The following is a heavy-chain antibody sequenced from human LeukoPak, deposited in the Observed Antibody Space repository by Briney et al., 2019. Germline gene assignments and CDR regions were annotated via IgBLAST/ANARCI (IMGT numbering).Heavy chain of an antibody. Sequence: LETLSLTCAVYGGSFSGYYWSWIRQPPGKGLEWIGEINHSGSTNYNPSLKSRVTISVDTSKNQFSLKLDSMTAADTAVYYCARQYSTSWFTPAFDIWGQGKMVTVSS. V-gene: IGHV4-34*01. CDR3: ARQYSTSWFTPAFDI. D-gene: IGHD2-2*02. CDR2: INHSGST. CDR1: GGSFSGYY. J-gene: IGHJ3*02.